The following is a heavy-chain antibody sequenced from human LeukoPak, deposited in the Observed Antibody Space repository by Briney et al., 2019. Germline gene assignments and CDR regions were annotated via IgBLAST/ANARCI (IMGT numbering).Heavy chain of an antibody. J-gene: IGHJ4*02. D-gene: IGHD6-13*01. CDR3: ARTYSSSWYKGGSLDY. V-gene: IGHV3-30*03. CDR2: ISYDGSNK. Sequence: PGGSLRLSCAASGFTFSSYGMHWVRQAPGKGLEWVAVISYDGSNKYYADSVKGRITISRDNSKNTLYLQVNSLRAEDTAVYYCARTYSSSWYKGGSLDYWGQGTLVTVSS. CDR1: GFTFSSYG.